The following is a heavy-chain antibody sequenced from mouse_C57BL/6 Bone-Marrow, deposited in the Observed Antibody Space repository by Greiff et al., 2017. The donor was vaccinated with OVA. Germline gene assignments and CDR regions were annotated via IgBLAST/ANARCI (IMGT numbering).Heavy chain of an antibody. CDR1: GYTFTEYT. J-gene: IGHJ4*01. V-gene: IGHV1-62-2*01. Sequence: VQLQQSGAELVKPGASVKLSCKASGYTFTEYTIHWVKQRSGQGLEWVGWFYPGRGSIKYNEKFKDKATLTADKSSSTVYMELSRLTSEDSAVYFCARHEENYGSSYDYYAMDYWGQGTSVTVSS. CDR2: FYPGRGSI. CDR3: ARHEENYGSSYDYYAMDY. D-gene: IGHD1-1*01.